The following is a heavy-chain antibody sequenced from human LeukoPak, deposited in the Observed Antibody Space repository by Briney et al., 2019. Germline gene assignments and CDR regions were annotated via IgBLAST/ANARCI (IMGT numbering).Heavy chain of an antibody. V-gene: IGHV4-38-2*02. D-gene: IGHD3-16*02. Sequence: SETLSLTCTVSGYSISSGYYWGWIRQPPGKGLEWIGSIYHSGSTYYNPSLKSRVTISVDTSKNQFSLKLRSVTAADTDVYHCARQIRYDYVWGSYRIDYFDHWGQGTLVTVSS. J-gene: IGHJ4*02. CDR2: IYHSGST. CDR3: ARQIRYDYVWGSYRIDYFDH. CDR1: GYSISSGYY.